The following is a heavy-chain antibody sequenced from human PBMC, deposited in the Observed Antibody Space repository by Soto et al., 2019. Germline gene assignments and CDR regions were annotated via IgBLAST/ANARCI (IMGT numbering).Heavy chain of an antibody. J-gene: IGHJ1*01. Sequence: GGARRLSWAGSGVTFSTYSMNVFRQAPGKGLEWVSYISSSSSTIFYTDSVKGRFTVSRDNAKNSLYLQMNSLRAEDTAVYYCARLTYYYDRRGLPAYWAQGTSVPVSS. D-gene: IGHD3-22*01. CDR3: ARLTYYYDRRGLPAY. CDR2: ISSSSSTI. CDR1: GVTFSTYS. V-gene: IGHV3-48*01.